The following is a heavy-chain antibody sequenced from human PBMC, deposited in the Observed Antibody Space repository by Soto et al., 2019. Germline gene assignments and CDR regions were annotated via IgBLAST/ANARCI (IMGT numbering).Heavy chain of an antibody. D-gene: IGHD1-26*01. Sequence: ASVKVSCKASGYTLTSYGISWVRQAPGQGLEWMGWISAYNGNTNYAQKLQGRVTMTTDTSTSTVYMELSSLRSEDTAVYYCARVAGSPDYWGQGTLVTVSS. CDR1: GYTLTSYG. CDR3: ARVAGSPDY. CDR2: ISAYNGNT. V-gene: IGHV1-18*01. J-gene: IGHJ4*02.